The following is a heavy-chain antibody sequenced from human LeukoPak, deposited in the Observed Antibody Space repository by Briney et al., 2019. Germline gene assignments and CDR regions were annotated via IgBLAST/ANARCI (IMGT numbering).Heavy chain of an antibody. CDR3: AKDPNFYYCMDV. Sequence: GGSLRLSCEASGFILSDYYMSWIRQAPGKGLEWVSYISSSGNTINYADSVKGRFTISRDNSKNTLYLQMNSLRAEDTAVYYCAKDPNFYYCMDVWGKGTTVTISS. CDR1: GFILSDYY. V-gene: IGHV3-11*01. CDR2: ISSSGNTI. J-gene: IGHJ6*03.